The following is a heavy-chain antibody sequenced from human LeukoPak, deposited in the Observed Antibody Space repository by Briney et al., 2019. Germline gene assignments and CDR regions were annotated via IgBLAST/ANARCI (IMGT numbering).Heavy chain of an antibody. CDR3: ARDAGLGYCSGGSCYYGMDV. Sequence: SETLSLTCTVSGGSISSYYWSWIRQPPGKGLEWIGYIYYSGSTNYNPSLKSRVTISVDTSKNQLSLKLSSVTAADTAVYYCARDAGLGYCSGGSCYYGMDVWGQGTTVTVCS. J-gene: IGHJ6*02. CDR1: GGSISSYY. D-gene: IGHD2-15*01. V-gene: IGHV4-59*01. CDR2: IYYSGST.